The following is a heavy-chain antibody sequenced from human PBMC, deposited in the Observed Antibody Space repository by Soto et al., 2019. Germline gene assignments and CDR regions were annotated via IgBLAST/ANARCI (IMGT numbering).Heavy chain of an antibody. CDR3: AGYGEYDGGNI. J-gene: IGHJ3*02. V-gene: IGHV4-31*03. CDR2: LYYSGST. CDR1: GGSISSGGYY. Sequence: QVQLQESGPGLVKPSQTLSLTCTVSGGSISSGGYYWSWIRQHPGKGLEWIGHLYYSGSTYYNPSLESRVSISVDTSKNHFSLKLSSVTAADTAVYYCAGYGEYDGGNIWGQGTMVTVSS. D-gene: IGHD4-17*01.